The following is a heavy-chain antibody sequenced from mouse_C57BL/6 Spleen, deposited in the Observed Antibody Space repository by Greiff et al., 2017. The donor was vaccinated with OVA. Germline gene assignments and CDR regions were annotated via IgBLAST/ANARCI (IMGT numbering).Heavy chain of an antibody. CDR3: ARGNDYDDAMDY. J-gene: IGHJ4*01. V-gene: IGHV3-1*01. D-gene: IGHD2-4*01. Sequence: EVQLVESGPGMVKPSQSLSLTCTVTGYSITSGYDWHWIRHFPGNKLEWMGYISYSGSTNYNPSLKSRISITHDTSKNHFFLKLNSVTTEDTATYYCARGNDYDDAMDYWGQGTSVTVSS. CDR1: GYSITSGYD. CDR2: ISYSGST.